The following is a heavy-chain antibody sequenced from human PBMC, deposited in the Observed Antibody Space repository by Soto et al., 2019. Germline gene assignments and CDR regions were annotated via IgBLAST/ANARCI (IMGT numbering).Heavy chain of an antibody. J-gene: IGHJ6*02. V-gene: IGHV3-23*01. CDR1: GFIFSDYA. CDR2: LSGSGSNT. CDR3: ARGGVTRSYYYAMDV. Sequence: EVQLLESEGGLVQPGRSLRLSCAASGFIFSDYAMSWVRQAPGKGLEWVSALSGSGSNTYYADSVKGRFTISRDNVKNTVSLQMINLTAEDTAVYYCARGGVTRSYYYAMDVWGQGTTVTVSS.